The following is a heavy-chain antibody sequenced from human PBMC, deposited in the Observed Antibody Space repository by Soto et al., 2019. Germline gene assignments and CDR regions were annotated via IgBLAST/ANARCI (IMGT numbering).Heavy chain of an antibody. D-gene: IGHD5-18*01. CDR2: IYYSGST. Sequence: TSETLSLTCTVSGGSISSYYWSWIRQPPGKGLEWIGYIYYSGSTNYNPSLKSRVTISVDTSKNQFSLKLSSVTAADTAVYYCASFGLRGYSYGLLDVWGQGTTVTVSS. CDR1: GGSISSYY. V-gene: IGHV4-59*01. J-gene: IGHJ6*02. CDR3: ASFGLRGYSYGLLDV.